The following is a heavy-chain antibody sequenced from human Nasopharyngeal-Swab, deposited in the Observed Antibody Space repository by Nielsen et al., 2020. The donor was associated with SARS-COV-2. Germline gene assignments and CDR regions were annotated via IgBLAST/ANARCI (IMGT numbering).Heavy chain of an antibody. CDR3: ARIPLYYYGSGGLYRYFDL. CDR2: ISSSSSTI. J-gene: IGHJ2*01. Sequence: VREAPGKGLEWVSYISSSSSTIYYADSVKGRFTISRDNAKNSLYLQMNTLRAEDTAVYYCARIPLYYYGSGGLYRYFDLRGRGTLVTVSS. D-gene: IGHD3-10*01. V-gene: IGHV3-48*04.